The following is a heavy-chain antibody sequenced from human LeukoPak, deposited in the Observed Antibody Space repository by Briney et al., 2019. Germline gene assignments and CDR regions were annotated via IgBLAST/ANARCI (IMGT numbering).Heavy chain of an antibody. V-gene: IGHV1-24*01. CDR3: ARDDLLHRNWFDP. CDR2: SDPEDGET. D-gene: IGHD3-22*01. Sequence: ASVKVSCKVYGYTLTELSMHWVRQAPGKGLEWMGGSDPEDGETIYAQKFQGRVIMTEDKSTDTVYMELSSLRSEDTAVYYCARDDLLHRNWFDPWGQGTLVTVSS. J-gene: IGHJ5*02. CDR1: GYTLTELS.